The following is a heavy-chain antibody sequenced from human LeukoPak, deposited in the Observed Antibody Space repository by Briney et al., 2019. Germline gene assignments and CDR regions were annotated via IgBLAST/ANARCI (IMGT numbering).Heavy chain of an antibody. D-gene: IGHD5-12*01. Sequence: PSETLSLTCTVSGGSVSGYYWTWIRQPPGKGLEWIGYILYGGSTKYNPSLKSRITISVDTFKNRVSLRLRSVTAADTAMYYCARLHPSQSGFSDYWGQGTLVTVTS. J-gene: IGHJ4*02. V-gene: IGHV4-59*08. CDR1: GGSVSGYY. CDR3: ARLHPSQSGFSDY. CDR2: ILYGGST.